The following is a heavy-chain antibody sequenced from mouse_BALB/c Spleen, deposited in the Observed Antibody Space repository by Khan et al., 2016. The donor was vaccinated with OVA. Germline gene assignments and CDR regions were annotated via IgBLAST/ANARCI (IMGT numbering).Heavy chain of an antibody. J-gene: IGHJ3*01. CDR2: IDPENGDT. CDR3: NRADLRFAY. D-gene: IGHD3-3*01. CDR1: GFNIKDYY. Sequence: VQLQQSGAELVRSGASVKLSCTASGFNIKDYYLHWVKQRPKQGLEWIGWIDPENGDTEYAPKFQGKATMTADTSSNTAYLQLSSLTSEDTAVYSCNRADLRFAYWGQGTLVTVSA. V-gene: IGHV14-4*02.